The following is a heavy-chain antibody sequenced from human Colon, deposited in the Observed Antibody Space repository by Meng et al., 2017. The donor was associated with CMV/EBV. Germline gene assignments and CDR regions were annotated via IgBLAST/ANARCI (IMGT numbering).Heavy chain of an antibody. CDR1: S. V-gene: IGHV4-59*01. J-gene: IGHJ2*01. CDR2: VSYTGVG. D-gene: IGHD1-1*01. CDR3: ARKPRVANFWFFDV. Sequence: SRHWIRQAPGKRLEWIGYVSYTGVGRYNPSLKSRVTISVGESKNRVSLKLSLVTAADTAVYFCARKPRVANFWFFDVWGRGTLVTVSS.